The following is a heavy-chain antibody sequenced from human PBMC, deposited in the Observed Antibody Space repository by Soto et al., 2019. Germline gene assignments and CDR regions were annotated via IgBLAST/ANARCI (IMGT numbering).Heavy chain of an antibody. CDR1: GFTFSSYA. CDR2: ISGSGGST. J-gene: IGHJ5*02. V-gene: IGHV3-23*01. Sequence: GGSLRLSCASSGFTFSSYAMSWVRQAPGKGLEWVSAISGSGGSTYYADSMKGRFTISRDNSKNTLYLQMNSLRAEDTAVYYCATSGTMYPNVDFDPWGQGTLVTVSS. CDR3: ATSGTMYPNVDFDP. D-gene: IGHD1-7*01.